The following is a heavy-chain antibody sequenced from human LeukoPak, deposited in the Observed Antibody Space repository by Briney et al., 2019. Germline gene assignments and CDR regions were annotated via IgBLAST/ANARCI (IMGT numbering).Heavy chain of an antibody. V-gene: IGHV3-30*02. CDR3: VAYYDILTGYKY. J-gene: IGHJ4*02. Sequence: GGSLRLSCAASGFTLICCGMHWVRQAPGKGLEWVAFIRYDGSTKYYTDSVKGRFTIPRDNSKNTLYLQMNSLRAEDTAVYYCVAYYDILTGYKYWGQGTLVTVSS. D-gene: IGHD3-9*01. CDR1: GFTLICCG. CDR2: IRYDGSTK.